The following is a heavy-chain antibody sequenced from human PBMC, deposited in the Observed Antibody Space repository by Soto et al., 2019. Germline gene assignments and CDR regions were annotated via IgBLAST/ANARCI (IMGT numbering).Heavy chain of an antibody. CDR3: ARGGVGGRFLEWQAAFDI. Sequence: QVPLVQSGAEVKKPGASVKVSCKASGYTFTGYYMHWVRQAPGQGLEWMGWINPNSGGTNYAQKFQGRVTMTRDTSISTADMELSRLRSDDTAVYYCARGGVGGRFLEWQAAFDIWGQGTMVTVSS. J-gene: IGHJ3*02. V-gene: IGHV1-2*02. CDR2: INPNSGGT. CDR1: GYTFTGYY. D-gene: IGHD3-3*01.